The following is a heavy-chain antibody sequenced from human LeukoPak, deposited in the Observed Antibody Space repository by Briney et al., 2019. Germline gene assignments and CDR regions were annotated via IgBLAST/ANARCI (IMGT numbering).Heavy chain of an antibody. Sequence: PSETLSLTCAISGASFSGYSWTWIRQPPGKGLEWIGEFSHTGSPIYNPSLKSRVNISIDTSKNQFSLKLSSVTAADTAVYYCARVYYSSSYDYWYFDLWGRGTLVTVSS. J-gene: IGHJ2*01. CDR2: FSHTGSP. CDR3: ARVYYSSSYDYWYFDL. V-gene: IGHV4-34*01. D-gene: IGHD6-13*01. CDR1: GASFSGYS.